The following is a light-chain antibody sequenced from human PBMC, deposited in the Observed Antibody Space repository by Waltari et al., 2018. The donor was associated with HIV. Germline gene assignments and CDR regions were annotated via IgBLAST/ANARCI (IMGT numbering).Light chain of an antibody. Sequence: SSVLTQPPSVSVAPGKTAKITCVGNNIGTKSVHWYKQKPDQAPVLVIYYNADRPSGIPERFSGSNSGNTATLTINRVEAGDEADYYCHVWDTISDHVVFGGGSKLTVL. V-gene: IGLV3-21*04. CDR3: HVWDTISDHVV. CDR1: NIGTKS. J-gene: IGLJ2*01. CDR2: YNA.